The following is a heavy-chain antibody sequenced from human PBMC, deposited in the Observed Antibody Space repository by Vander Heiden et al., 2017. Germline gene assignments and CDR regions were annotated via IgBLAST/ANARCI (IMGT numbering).Heavy chain of an antibody. CDR1: GGTFSSYA. CDR3: ARGLDYYDSSGYSAGDY. J-gene: IGHJ4*02. D-gene: IGHD3-22*01. Sequence: QVQLVQSGAEVKKPASSVKVSCKASGGTFSSYAISWVRQAPGQGLEWMGGIIPIFGTANYAQKFQGRVTITADESTSTAYMELSSLRSEDTAVYYCARGLDYYDSSGYSAGDYWGQGALVTVSS. CDR2: IIPIFGTA. V-gene: IGHV1-69*01.